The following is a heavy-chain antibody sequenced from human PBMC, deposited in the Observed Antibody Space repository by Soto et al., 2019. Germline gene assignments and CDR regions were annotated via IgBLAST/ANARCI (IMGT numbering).Heavy chain of an antibody. CDR3: ARGGSSFTIFGVVQYGMDV. CDR1: GGTFSSYA. CDR2: IIPIFGTA. D-gene: IGHD3-3*01. V-gene: IGHV1-69*13. Sequence: SVKVSCKASGGTFSSYAISWVRQAPGQGLEWMGGIIPIFGTASYAQKFQGRVTITADESTSTAYMELSSLRSEDTAVYYCARGGSSFTIFGVVQYGMDVWGQGTTVTVSS. J-gene: IGHJ6*02.